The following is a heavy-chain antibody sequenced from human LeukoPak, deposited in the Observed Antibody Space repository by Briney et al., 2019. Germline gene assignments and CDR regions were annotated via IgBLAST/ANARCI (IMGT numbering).Heavy chain of an antibody. Sequence: KTGGSLRLSCAASGFTFSSYSMNWVRQAPGKGLEWVSSISSSSSYIYYADSVKGRFTISRDNAKNSLYLQMNSLRAEDTAVYHCARALYSSSSFDYWGQGTLVTVSS. CDR1: GFTFSSYS. V-gene: IGHV3-21*01. CDR2: ISSSSSYI. D-gene: IGHD6-6*01. J-gene: IGHJ4*02. CDR3: ARALYSSSSFDY.